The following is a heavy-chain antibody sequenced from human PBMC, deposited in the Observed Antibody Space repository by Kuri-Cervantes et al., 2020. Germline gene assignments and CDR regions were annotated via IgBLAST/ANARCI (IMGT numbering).Heavy chain of an antibody. J-gene: IGHJ4*02. CDR1: GFTFSDYY. CDR2: ITSSDNTL. Sequence: GGSLRLSCAASGFTFSDYYMGWIRQAPGKGLEWVSYITSSDNTLYANFVQGRFTISRDNAKKSLYLQMNSLRVDDTAVYYCTRGEGGITAGGVPLDWGRGTLVTVSS. D-gene: IGHD6-13*01. V-gene: IGHV3-11*01. CDR3: TRGEGGITAGGVPLD.